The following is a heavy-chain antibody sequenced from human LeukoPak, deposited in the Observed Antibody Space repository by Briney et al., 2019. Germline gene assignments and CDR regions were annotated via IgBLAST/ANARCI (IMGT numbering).Heavy chain of an antibody. V-gene: IGHV3-48*01. CDR3: AKGARSYDYGGKKPGGAFDI. CDR2: ISSSSSTI. J-gene: IGHJ3*02. CDR1: GFTISSYS. Sequence: PGGSLRLSCAASGFTISSYSMNWVRQAPGKGLEWVSYISSSSSTIYYADSVKGRFTISRDNAKNSLYLQMNSLRAEDTAVYYCAKGARSYDYGGKKPGGAFDIWGQGTMVTVSS. D-gene: IGHD4-23*01.